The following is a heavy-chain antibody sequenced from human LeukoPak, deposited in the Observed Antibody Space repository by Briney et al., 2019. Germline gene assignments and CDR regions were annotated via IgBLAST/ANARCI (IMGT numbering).Heavy chain of an antibody. CDR1: GGSIRSFY. CDR2: IYYSGST. J-gene: IGHJ4*02. CDR3: ARVGSRGRQVDY. V-gene: IGHV4-59*01. Sequence: SETLSLTCTVSGGSIRSFYWGWIRQPPGKELEWIGYIYYSGSTNYNPSLTSRVSISLDTSKNQFSLKLSSVTAADTAVYYCARVGSRGRQVDYWGQGTLVTVSS. D-gene: IGHD3-16*01.